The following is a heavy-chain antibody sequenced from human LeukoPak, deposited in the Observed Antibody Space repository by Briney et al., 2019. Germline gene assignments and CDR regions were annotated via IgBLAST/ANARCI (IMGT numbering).Heavy chain of an antibody. CDR2: ISWNSGSI. J-gene: IGHJ4*02. CDR3: ARLSSGSYLTPPFIDY. V-gene: IGHV3-9*01. Sequence: GGSLRLSCAASGFTFDDYAMHWVRQAPGKGLEWVSGISWNSGSIGYADSVKGRFTISRDNAKNSLYLQMNSLRAEDTAVYYCARLSSGSYLTPPFIDYWGQGTLVTVSS. CDR1: GFTFDDYA. D-gene: IGHD1-26*01.